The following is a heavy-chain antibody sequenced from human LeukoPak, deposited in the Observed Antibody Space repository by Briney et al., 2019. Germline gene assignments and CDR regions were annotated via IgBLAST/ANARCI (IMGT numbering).Heavy chain of an antibody. CDR2: IWYDGSNK. V-gene: IGHV3-33*06. CDR3: AKSPTMVRPRWFDP. J-gene: IGHJ5*02. D-gene: IGHD3-10*01. Sequence: PGRSLRLSCAASGFTFSSYGMHWVRQAPGKGLEWVAVIWYDGSNKYYADSVKGRFTISRDNSKNTLYLQMNSLRAEDTAVYYCAKSPTMVRPRWFDPWGQGTLVTVSS. CDR1: GFTFSSYG.